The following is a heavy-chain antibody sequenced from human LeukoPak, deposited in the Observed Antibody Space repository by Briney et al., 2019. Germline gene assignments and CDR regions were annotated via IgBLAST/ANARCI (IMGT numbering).Heavy chain of an antibody. V-gene: IGHV4-61*05. J-gene: IGHJ5*02. CDR3: ASSDYGGDNWFDP. CDR2: IYYSGST. Sequence: KPSETLSLTCTVSGGSISSSSYYWGWIRQPPGKGLEWIGYIYYSGSTNYNPSLKSRVTISVDTSKNQFSLKLSSVTAADTAVYYCASSDYGGDNWFDPWGQGTLVTVSS. D-gene: IGHD4-23*01. CDR1: GGSISSSSYY.